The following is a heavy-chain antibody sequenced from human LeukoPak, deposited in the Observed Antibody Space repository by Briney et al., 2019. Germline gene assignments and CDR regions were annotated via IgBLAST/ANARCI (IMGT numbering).Heavy chain of an antibody. J-gene: IGHJ4*02. Sequence: GGSLRLSCAASGFTFSSYAMSWVRQAPGKGLEWVAVISYDGSNKYYADSVKGRFTISRDNSKNTLYLQMNSLRAEDTAVYYCARDLSTLSSAPDYWGQGTLVTVSS. D-gene: IGHD6-19*01. CDR2: ISYDGSNK. V-gene: IGHV3-30*04. CDR3: ARDLSTLSSAPDY. CDR1: GFTFSSYA.